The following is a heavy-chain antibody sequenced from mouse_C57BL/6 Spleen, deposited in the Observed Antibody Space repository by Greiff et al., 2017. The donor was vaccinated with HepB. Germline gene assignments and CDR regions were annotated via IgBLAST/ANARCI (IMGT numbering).Heavy chain of an antibody. J-gene: IGHJ2*01. CDR3: AEGLLVGY. CDR1: GFTFSSYA. Sequence: EVKLVESGGGLVKPGGSLKLSCAASGFTFSSYAMSWVRQTPEKRLEWVATISDGGSYTYYPDNVKGRFTISRDNAKNKLYLQMSHLKTEDIAMYYCAEGLLVGYWGQGTTLTVSS. V-gene: IGHV5-4*03. D-gene: IGHD1-1*01. CDR2: ISDGGSYT.